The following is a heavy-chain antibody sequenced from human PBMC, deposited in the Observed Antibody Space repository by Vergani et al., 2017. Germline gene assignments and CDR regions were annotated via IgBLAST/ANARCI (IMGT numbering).Heavy chain of an antibody. Sequence: EVQLLQSEGAVVQPGGSLRLSCAASGFTFSSYAMSWVRQAPGKGLEWVSAISGSGGSTYYADSVKGRFTISRDNSKNTLYLQMNSLRAEDTAVYYCAKYMVRGVITSPFDYWGQGTLVTVSS. CDR3: AKYMVRGVITSPFDY. J-gene: IGHJ4*02. D-gene: IGHD3-10*01. CDR2: ISGSGGST. V-gene: IGHV3-23*01. CDR1: GFTFSSYA.